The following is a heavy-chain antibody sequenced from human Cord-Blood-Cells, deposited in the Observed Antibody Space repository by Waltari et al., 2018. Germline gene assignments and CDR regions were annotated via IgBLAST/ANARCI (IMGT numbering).Heavy chain of an antibody. CDR3: ARGGFFGVVSTFDI. D-gene: IGHD3-3*01. V-gene: IGHV4-34*01. J-gene: IGHJ3*02. CDR1: GGSFSGYY. CDR2: INHRGST. Sequence: QVQLQQWGAGLLKPSETLSLTCAVYGGSFSGYYWSWIRQPPGKGLEWIGEINHRGSTNYNPSLKSRVTISVDTAKNQFSLKLSSVTAADTAVYYCARGGFFGVVSTFDIWGQGTMVTVSS.